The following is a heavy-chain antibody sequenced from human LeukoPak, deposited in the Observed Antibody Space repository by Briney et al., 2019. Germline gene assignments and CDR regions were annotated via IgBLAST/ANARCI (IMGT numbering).Heavy chain of an antibody. Sequence: PSETLSLTCAVYGGSFSNYYWSWIRQAPGKGLEWIGEINHSGSTNYNPSLKSRVTISLDTSKNQFSLKLSSVTAADTTVYYCARGQLGIVQGSFGYGGFDYYYYYMDVWGKGTTVTVSS. CDR3: ARGQLGIVQGSFGYGGFDYYYYYMDV. CDR2: INHSGST. V-gene: IGHV4-34*01. J-gene: IGHJ6*03. D-gene: IGHD2-15*01. CDR1: GGSFSNYY.